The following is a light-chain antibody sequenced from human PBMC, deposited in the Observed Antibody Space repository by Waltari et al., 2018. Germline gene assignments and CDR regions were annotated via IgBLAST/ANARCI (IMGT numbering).Light chain of an antibody. V-gene: IGLV3-21*01. CDR1: DIGSKG. CDR2: DNT. Sequence: SYVLTQPPSLSVAPGKTAKITCGGNDIGSKGVHRYRQRPGQAPLLGVHDNTDRPPGNPGRLSGSNSGNTATLTSSRVEAGDEADYYCQVWDSGSAVVFGGGTKLTVL. CDR3: QVWDSGSAVV. J-gene: IGLJ2*01.